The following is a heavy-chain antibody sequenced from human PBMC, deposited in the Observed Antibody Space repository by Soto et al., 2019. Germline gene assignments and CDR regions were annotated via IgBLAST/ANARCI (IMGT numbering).Heavy chain of an antibody. CDR3: AIRTGQLAIISEFDGDWFFEV. CDR2: FDPEGGEA. V-gene: IGHV1-24*01. J-gene: IGHJ2*01. D-gene: IGHD2-2*01. Sequence: GASVKVSCKISGHTLTELSIHWVRQAPGKGLEWMGGFDPEGGEAIYAQKWHGRVTVTEDTVTDTAYMELSGLNSDDTAVYYCAIRTGQLAIISEFDGDWFFEVWGRGTLVTVSS. CDR1: GHTLTELS.